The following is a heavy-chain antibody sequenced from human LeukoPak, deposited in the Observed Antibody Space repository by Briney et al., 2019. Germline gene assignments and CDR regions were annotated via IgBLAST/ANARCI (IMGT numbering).Heavy chain of an antibody. D-gene: IGHD4-17*01. CDR3: ARGSSNDYGDSPVDY. Sequence: ASVKVSCKASGYTFTSYDINWVRQATGQGLEWVGRMNPNSGNTGYAQKFQGRVTMTRNTSISTAYMELSSLRSEDTAVYYCARGSSNDYGDSPVDYWGQGTLVTVSS. J-gene: IGHJ4*02. CDR1: GYTFTSYD. V-gene: IGHV1-8*01. CDR2: MNPNSGNT.